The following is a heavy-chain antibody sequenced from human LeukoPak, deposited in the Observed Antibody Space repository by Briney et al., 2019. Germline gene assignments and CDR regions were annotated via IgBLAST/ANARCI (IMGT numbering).Heavy chain of an antibody. Sequence: KASETLSLTCAVYGGSFSGYYWSWIRQPPGKGLEWIGEINHSGSTNYNPSLKSRVTISVDTSKNQFSLKLSSVTAADTAVYYCAMRFEGLYSHWGQGTLVTVSS. V-gene: IGHV4-34*01. CDR1: GGSFSGYY. J-gene: IGHJ4*02. D-gene: IGHD2-2*02. CDR2: INHSGST. CDR3: AMRFEGLYSH.